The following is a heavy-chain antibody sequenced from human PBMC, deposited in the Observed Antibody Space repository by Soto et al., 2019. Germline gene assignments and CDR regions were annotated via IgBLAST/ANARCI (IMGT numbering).Heavy chain of an antibody. CDR3: AKTKLYSSSSLDY. CDR2: ISSGGGST. CDR1: EFTFSSYA. D-gene: IGHD6-13*01. V-gene: IGHV3-23*01. J-gene: IGHJ4*02. Sequence: PGGSLRLSCAASEFTFSSYAMSWVRQAPGKGLEWVSGISSGGGSTYYADSVKGRLTIARDNSKNTLYLQMNSLSAEDTALYYCAKTKLYSSSSLDYWGQGTLVTVSS.